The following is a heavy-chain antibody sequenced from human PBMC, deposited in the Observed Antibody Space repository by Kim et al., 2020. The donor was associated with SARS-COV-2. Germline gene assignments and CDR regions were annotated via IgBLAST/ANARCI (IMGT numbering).Heavy chain of an antibody. D-gene: IGHD3-9*01. CDR3: AKDGQRYFDWSYFDY. Sequence: GGSLRLSCAASGFTFSSYGMHWVRQAPGKGLEWVAVISYDGSNKYYADSVKGLFTISRDNSKNTLYLQMNSLRAEDTAVYYCAKDGQRYFDWSYFDYWG. CDR1: GFTFSSYG. J-gene: IGHJ4*01. CDR2: ISYDGSNK. V-gene: IGHV3-30*18.